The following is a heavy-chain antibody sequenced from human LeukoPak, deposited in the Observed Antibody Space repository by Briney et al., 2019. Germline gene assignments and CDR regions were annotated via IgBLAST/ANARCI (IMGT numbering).Heavy chain of an antibody. CDR3: ARFAAGGSYYYYMDV. D-gene: IGHD6-25*01. CDR2: IGTSSITI. V-gene: IGHV3-48*01. Sequence: GGSLRLSCAASGFTFSSYTMNWARQPPGKGLGWVSNIGTSSITIYYADSVKGRFTISRDNAKNSLYLQMNSLRADDTAVYYCARFAAGGSYYYYMDVWGKGTTVTVSS. CDR1: GFTFSSYT. J-gene: IGHJ6*03.